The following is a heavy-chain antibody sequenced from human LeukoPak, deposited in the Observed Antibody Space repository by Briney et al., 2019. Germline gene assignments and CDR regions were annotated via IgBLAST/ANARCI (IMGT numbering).Heavy chain of an antibody. Sequence: SETLSLTCTVSGGSISSGDYYWSWIRQPPGKGLEWIGRIYYSGSTYYNPSLKSRVTISVDTSKNQFSLKLSSVTAADTAVYYCARLEYYYQHRFDYWGQGTLVTVSS. CDR1: GGSISSGDYY. V-gene: IGHV4-39*01. CDR2: IYYSGST. D-gene: IGHD3-10*01. J-gene: IGHJ4*02. CDR3: ARLEYYYQHRFDY.